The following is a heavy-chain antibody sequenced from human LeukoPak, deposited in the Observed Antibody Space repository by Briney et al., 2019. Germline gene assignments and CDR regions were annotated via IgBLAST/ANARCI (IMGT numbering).Heavy chain of an antibody. Sequence: GGSLRLSCAASGFTFSSYEMNWVRQAPGKGLEWVSYISSSGSTMYYADSVKGRFTISRDNSKNTLYMQMNSLRAEDTAVYYCASSLLVITPYYMDVWGKGTTVTVSS. J-gene: IGHJ6*03. CDR2: ISSSGSTM. D-gene: IGHD3-22*01. CDR3: ASSLLVITPYYMDV. V-gene: IGHV3-48*03. CDR1: GFTFSSYE.